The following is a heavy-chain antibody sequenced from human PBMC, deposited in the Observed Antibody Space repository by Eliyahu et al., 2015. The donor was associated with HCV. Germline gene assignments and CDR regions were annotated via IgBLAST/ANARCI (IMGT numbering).Heavy chain of an antibody. D-gene: IGHD4-17*01. CDR2: ISYDGSNK. CDR3: ARDVATVTSGLDY. CDR1: GFTFSSYA. Sequence: QVQLVESGGGVVQPGRSXRLSCAAXGFTFSSYAMHWVLXAPGKGLEWVXVISYDGSNKYYXDSVKGRFTISRDNSKNTLYLQMNSLXAEDTAVYYCARDVATVTSGLDYWGQGTLVTVSS. J-gene: IGHJ4*02. V-gene: IGHV3-30-3*01.